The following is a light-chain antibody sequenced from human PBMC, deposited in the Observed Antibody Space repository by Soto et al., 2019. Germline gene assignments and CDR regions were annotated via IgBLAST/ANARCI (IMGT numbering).Light chain of an antibody. CDR2: NAS. Sequence: DIQMTQSPSTLSGSVGDRVTITCRASQTISSWLAWYQQKPGKPPKLLIYNASSLKSGVPSRFSGSGFGTEFTLTISSLQPDDSATYYCQNYNQYSRTFGQGTKVDIK. CDR1: QTISSW. J-gene: IGKJ1*01. V-gene: IGKV1-5*01. CDR3: QNYNQYSRT.